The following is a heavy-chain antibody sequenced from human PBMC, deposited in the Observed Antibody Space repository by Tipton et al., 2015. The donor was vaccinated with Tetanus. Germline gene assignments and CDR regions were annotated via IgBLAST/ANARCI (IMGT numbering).Heavy chain of an antibody. V-gene: IGHV4-31*03. CDR1: GGSVRSGSYY. CDR2: IYFTGTT. Sequence: TLSLTCTVSGGSVRSGSYYWNWIRQPPGKGLEWIGYIYFTGTTYYNPSLESRLTISIDTSKNQFSLELTSVTAADTAVYYCARDSYYSSRWSFADYWGQGTLVTVSS. CDR3: ARDSYYSSRWSFADY. J-gene: IGHJ4*02. D-gene: IGHD3-22*01.